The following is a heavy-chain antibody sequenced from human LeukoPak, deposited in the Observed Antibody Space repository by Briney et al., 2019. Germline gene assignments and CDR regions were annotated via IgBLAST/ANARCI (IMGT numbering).Heavy chain of an antibody. J-gene: IGHJ3*02. CDR1: GFTFSSYA. CDR3: ARDEDAFDI. V-gene: IGHV3-30-3*01. CDR2: ISYDGSNK. Sequence: GGSLRLSCAASGFTFSSYAMHWVRQAPGKGLEWVAVISYDGSNKYYADSAKGRFTISRDNSKNTLYLQMNSLRAEDTAVYYCARDEDAFDIWGQGTMVTVSS.